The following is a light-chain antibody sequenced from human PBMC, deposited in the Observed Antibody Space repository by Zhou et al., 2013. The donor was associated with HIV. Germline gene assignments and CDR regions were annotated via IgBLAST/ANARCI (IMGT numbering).Light chain of an antibody. CDR1: QRVGSY. CDR3: QQYSVWPPYT. V-gene: IGKV3D-15*01. J-gene: IGKJ2*01. Sequence: EIVLTQSPATLSLSPGEGVTVSCRASQRVGSYLAWYQQKRGQAPRVLLYGAVTRVAGVPARFSGSGSGTEFTLTISSLQTEDFATYFCQQYSVWPPYTFGQGTKLEIK. CDR2: GAV.